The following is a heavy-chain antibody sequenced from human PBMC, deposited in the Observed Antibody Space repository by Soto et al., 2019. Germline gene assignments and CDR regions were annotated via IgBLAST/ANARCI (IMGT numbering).Heavy chain of an antibody. CDR1: GFTVSSSH. J-gene: IGHJ4*02. CDR2: ISGSGGST. Sequence: GGSLRLSCTTSGFTVSSSHMTWVRQAPGKGLEWVSAISGSGGSTYYADSVKGRFTISRDNSKNTLYLQMNSLRAEDTAVYYCAALRPLHYWGQGTLVTVSS. V-gene: IGHV3-23*01. D-gene: IGHD3-16*01. CDR3: AALRPLHY.